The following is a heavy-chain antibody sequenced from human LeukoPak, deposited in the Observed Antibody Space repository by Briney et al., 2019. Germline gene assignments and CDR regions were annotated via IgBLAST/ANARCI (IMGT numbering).Heavy chain of an antibody. CDR2: IIPIFGTA. V-gene: IGHV1-69*13. CDR3: ARGGFGDQLLPAHFDY. D-gene: IGHD2-2*01. CDR1: GGTFSSYA. Sequence: SVKVSCKASGGTFSSYAISWVRQAPGQGLEWMGGIIPIFGTANYAQKFQGRVTITADESTSTAYMELSSLRSEDTAVYYCARGGFGDQLLPAHFDYWGQGTLVTVSS. J-gene: IGHJ4*02.